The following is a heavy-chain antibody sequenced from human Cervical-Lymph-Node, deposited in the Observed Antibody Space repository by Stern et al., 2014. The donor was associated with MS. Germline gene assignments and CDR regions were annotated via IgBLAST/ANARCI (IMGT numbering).Heavy chain of an antibody. CDR2: IYWDDDK. Sequence: ESGPTLVKPSQTLTLTCTFSGFSLSTNGVGVGWIRQPPGNALEWLALIYWDDDKRYSPSLNSRLTITKDTSKNQVVLTMTNMDPVDTATYYCAHRTEDSTVVTEYFDNWGQGTLVTVSS. CDR3: AHRTEDSTVVTEYFDN. D-gene: IGHD2-21*02. V-gene: IGHV2-5*02. J-gene: IGHJ4*02. CDR1: GFSLSTNGVG.